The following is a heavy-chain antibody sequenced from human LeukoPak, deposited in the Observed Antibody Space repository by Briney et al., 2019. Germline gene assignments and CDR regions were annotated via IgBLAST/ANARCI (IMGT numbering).Heavy chain of an antibody. CDR3: ARDGIVVPAAIPYYYGSGRNYGPPHDAFDI. V-gene: IGHV4-4*07. CDR1: GGSISSYY. Sequence: SETLSLTCTVSGGSISSYYWSWIRQPAGKGLEWIGRIYTSGSTNYNPSLKSRVTISVDTSKNQFSLKLSSVTAADTAVYYCARDGIVVPAAIPYYYGSGRNYGPPHDAFDIWGQGTMVTVSS. J-gene: IGHJ3*02. CDR2: IYTSGST. D-gene: IGHD3-10*01.